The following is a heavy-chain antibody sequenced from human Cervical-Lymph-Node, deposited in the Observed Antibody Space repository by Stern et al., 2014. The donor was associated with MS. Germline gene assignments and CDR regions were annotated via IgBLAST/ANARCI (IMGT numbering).Heavy chain of an antibody. CDR1: GFKFEDFA. CDR2: LGWNSEGR. V-gene: IGHV3-9*01. D-gene: IGHD3-16*01. Sequence: EVQLVQSGGGMVQPGRSLRLSCEASGFKFEDFAMHWVRQAPGKGLEWVSGLGWNSEGRGYADSVQGRFTISRDNAKSSLYLQMNSLTAEDTALYYCAKADDYAAGIDAWGQGTLVVVSS. J-gene: IGHJ5*02. CDR3: AKADDYAAGIDA.